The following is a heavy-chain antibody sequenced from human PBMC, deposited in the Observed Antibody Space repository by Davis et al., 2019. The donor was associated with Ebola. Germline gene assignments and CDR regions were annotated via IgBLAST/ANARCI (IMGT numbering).Heavy chain of an antibody. CDR2: INAYDTTI. D-gene: IGHD3/OR15-3a*01. CDR3: ARDLDWGFDY. CDR1: GFIFSSYS. Sequence: PGGSLRLSCAASGFIFSSYSMNWVRQAPGKGLEWVSYINAYDTTIEYTDSVKGRFTISRDNAKNSLYLQMNSLRDEDTAVYYCARDLDWGFDYWGQGTLVTVSS. J-gene: IGHJ4*02. V-gene: IGHV3-48*02.